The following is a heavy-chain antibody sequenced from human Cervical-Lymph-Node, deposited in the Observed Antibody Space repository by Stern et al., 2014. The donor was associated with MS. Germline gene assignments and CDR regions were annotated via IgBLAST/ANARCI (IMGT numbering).Heavy chain of an antibody. J-gene: IGHJ4*02. CDR1: GFTFSSYG. V-gene: IGHV3-33*01. D-gene: IGHD3-22*01. Sequence: DQLVESGGGLVQPGRSLRLSCAASGFTFSSYGMHWVRQAPGKGLEWVAVIWYDGSNKCYTDSVKGRFTISRDNSKNTLYLQMNSLRAEDTAVYYCARDYADDSSPYWGQGTRVTVSS. CDR2: IWYDGSNK. CDR3: ARDYADDSSPY.